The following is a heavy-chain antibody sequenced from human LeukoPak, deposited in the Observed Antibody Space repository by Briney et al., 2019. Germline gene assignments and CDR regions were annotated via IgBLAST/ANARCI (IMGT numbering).Heavy chain of an antibody. Sequence: SDTLSLTCAVSGYSINSGYYWGWIRQPPGEGLEWIGSVYHTGTANYNPSLESRVTISLDRSKNQVSLKVSPLTAADAVVYYCLRDGPYRITNMDVWGKGNTVTVSS. CDR2: VYHTGTA. J-gene: IGHJ6*03. CDR1: GYSINSGYY. V-gene: IGHV4-38-2*02. CDR3: LRDGPYRITNMDV.